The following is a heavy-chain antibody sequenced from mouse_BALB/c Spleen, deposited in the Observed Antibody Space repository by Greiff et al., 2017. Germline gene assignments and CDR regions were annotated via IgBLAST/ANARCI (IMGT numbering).Heavy chain of an antibody. J-gene: IGHJ2*01. Sequence: LQQPGAELVKPGASVKMSCKASGYTFTSYNMHWVKQTPGQGLEWIGAIYPGNGDTSYNQKFKGKATLTADKSSSTAYMQLSSLTSEDSAVYYCAITTVVPFDYWGQGTTLTVAS. CDR1: GYTFTSYN. D-gene: IGHD1-1*01. CDR2: IYPGNGDT. V-gene: IGHV1-12*01. CDR3: AITTVVPFDY.